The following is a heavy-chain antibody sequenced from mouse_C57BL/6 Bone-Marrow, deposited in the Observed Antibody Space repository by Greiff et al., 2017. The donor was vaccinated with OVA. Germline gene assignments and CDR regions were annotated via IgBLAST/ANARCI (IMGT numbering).Heavy chain of an antibody. CDR2: IRNKANGYTT. Sequence: DVHLVESGGGLVQPGGSLSLSCAASGFTFTDYYMSWVRQPPGKALEWLGFIRNKANGYTTEYSASVKGRFTISRDNSQSILYLQMNALRAEDSATYYCARSGGYFDVWGTGTTVTVSS. CDR3: ARSGGYFDV. CDR1: GFTFTDYY. D-gene: IGHD3-1*01. J-gene: IGHJ1*03. V-gene: IGHV7-3*01.